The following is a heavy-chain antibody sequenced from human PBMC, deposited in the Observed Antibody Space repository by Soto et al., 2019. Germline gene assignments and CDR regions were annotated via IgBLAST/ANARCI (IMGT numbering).Heavy chain of an antibody. D-gene: IGHD1-26*01. V-gene: IGHV4-39*01. CDR1: GGSISSSSYY. CDR2: IYYSGST. CDR3: ARSWELHNWLDP. J-gene: IGHJ5*02. Sequence: LALTCTVSGGSISSSSYYWGWIRQPPGKGLEWIGSIYYSGSTYYNPSLKSRVTISVDTSKNQFSLKLSSVTAADTAVYYCARSWELHNWLDPWGQGTLVTVYS.